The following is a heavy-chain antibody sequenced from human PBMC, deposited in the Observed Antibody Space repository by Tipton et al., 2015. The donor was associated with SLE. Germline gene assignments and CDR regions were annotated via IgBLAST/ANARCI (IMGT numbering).Heavy chain of an antibody. CDR2: IYTSGST. J-gene: IGHJ3*01. CDR1: GASISSHS. D-gene: IGHD2-21*01. V-gene: IGHV4-4*08. CDR3: ARNCAGDCFGAFDV. Sequence: TLSLTCTVSGASISSHSWSWIRQPPGKGLEWIGYIYTSGSTNYNPTLKSRVTIFVDTSKSQLSLKLSSVTAADTAVYYCARNCAGDCFGAFDVWGQGTMVSVSP.